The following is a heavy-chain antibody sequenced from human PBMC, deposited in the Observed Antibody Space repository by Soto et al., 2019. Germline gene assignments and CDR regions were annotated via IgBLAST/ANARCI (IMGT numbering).Heavy chain of an antibody. D-gene: IGHD3-3*01. V-gene: IGHV1-69*13. Sequence: SVKVSCKASGGTFSSYAISWVRQAPGQGLEWMGGIIPIFGTANYAQKFQGRVTITADESTSTAYMELSSLRSEDTAVYYCARSLLEWLSNWFDPWGQGTLVTVSS. CDR1: GGTFSSYA. CDR3: ARSLLEWLSNWFDP. CDR2: IIPIFGTA. J-gene: IGHJ5*02.